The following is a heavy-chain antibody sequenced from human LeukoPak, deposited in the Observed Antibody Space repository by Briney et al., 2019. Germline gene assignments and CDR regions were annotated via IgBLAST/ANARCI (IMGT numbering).Heavy chain of an antibody. J-gene: IGHJ4*02. D-gene: IGHD3-22*01. Sequence: PGGSLRLSCAASGFTFSDYYMSWIRQAPGKGLEWVSYISSSGSTIYYADSVKGRFTISRDNAKNSLYLQMNSLRAEDTAVYYCARGNYYDSSGFSRIHFFDYWGQGTLVTVSS. CDR2: ISSSGSTI. V-gene: IGHV3-11*04. CDR1: GFTFSDYY. CDR3: ARGNYYDSSGFSRIHFFDY.